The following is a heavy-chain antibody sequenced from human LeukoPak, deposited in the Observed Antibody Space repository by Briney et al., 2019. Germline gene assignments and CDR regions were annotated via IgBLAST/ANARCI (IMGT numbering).Heavy chain of an antibody. J-gene: IGHJ3*02. Sequence: SETLSLTCTASGDSITNSNYYWGWVRQSPGRGLEWLGNIFYNGGPYYNPSFKSQVAISVDTSKNHFSLTLNAVTAADTAVYYCASYSGTYSAFEIWGQGTPVTVSS. CDR3: ASYSGTYSAFEI. CDR1: GDSITNSNYY. V-gene: IGHV4-39*07. D-gene: IGHD1-26*01. CDR2: IFYNGGP.